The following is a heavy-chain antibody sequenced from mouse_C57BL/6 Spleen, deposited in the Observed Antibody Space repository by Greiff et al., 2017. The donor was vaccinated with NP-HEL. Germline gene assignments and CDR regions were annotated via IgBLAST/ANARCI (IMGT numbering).Heavy chain of an antibody. Sequence: EVQRVESEGGLVQPGSSMKLSCTASGFTFSDYYMAWVRQVPEKGLEWVANINYDGSSTYYLDSLKSRFIISRDNAKNILYLQMSSLKSEDTATYYCARSAYYSNLYWYFDVWGTGTTVTVSS. V-gene: IGHV5-16*01. CDR3: ARSAYYSNLYWYFDV. CDR1: GFTFSDYY. D-gene: IGHD2-5*01. J-gene: IGHJ1*03. CDR2: INYDGSST.